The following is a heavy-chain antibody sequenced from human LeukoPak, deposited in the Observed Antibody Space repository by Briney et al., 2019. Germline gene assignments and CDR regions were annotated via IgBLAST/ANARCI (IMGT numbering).Heavy chain of an antibody. CDR1: GCTFSSYW. D-gene: IGHD3-16*01. J-gene: IGHJ4*02. Sequence: GGSLRLSCADSGCTFSSYWMRWVRQAPGKVLEWVADINKDGSEECYVDSVKGRFTISRDNGKNSLYQQMNSLRVEDTAVYYCAGDGDFDIWGQGIQVTVSS. CDR2: INKDGSEE. V-gene: IGHV3-7*01. CDR3: AGDGDFDI.